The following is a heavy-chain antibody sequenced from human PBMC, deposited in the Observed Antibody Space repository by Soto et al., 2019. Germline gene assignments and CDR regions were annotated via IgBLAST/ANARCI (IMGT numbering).Heavy chain of an antibody. J-gene: IGHJ4*02. CDR3: ARAHSSSWSVELDY. D-gene: IGHD6-13*01. Sequence: SGPTLVNPTQTLTLTCTFSGFSLTTTGMSVSWIRQLPGKALEWLARIDWDEDEYYSTSLKTRLTIFKDPSKNQVVLTMTNMDPVDTGTYYCARAHSSSWSVELDYWGQGTQVTVSS. V-gene: IGHV2-70*11. CDR2: IDWDEDE. CDR1: GFSLTTTGMS.